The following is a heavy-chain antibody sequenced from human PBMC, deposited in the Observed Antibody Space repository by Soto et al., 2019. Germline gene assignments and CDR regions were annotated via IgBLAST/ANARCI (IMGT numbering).Heavy chain of an antibody. CDR1: WFTFSSYA. CDR3: AKLMGATRGGSDS. Sequence: PGGSLRLSCVASWFTFSSYAMSWVRQAPGKGLECVSPLSGSGTSTSYADSVKGRFTISRDNSKNTLYLQMNGLRADDTAVYYCAKLMGATRGGSDSWGQGTLVTISS. D-gene: IGHD1-26*01. J-gene: IGHJ4*02. V-gene: IGHV3-23*01. CDR2: LSGSGTST.